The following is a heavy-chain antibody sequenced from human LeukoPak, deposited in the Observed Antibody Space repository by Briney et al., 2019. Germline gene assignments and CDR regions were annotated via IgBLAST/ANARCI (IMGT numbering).Heavy chain of an antibody. J-gene: IGHJ4*02. CDR2: IYYSGST. D-gene: IGHD4-17*01. CDR3: AGHAVGDYRFDY. Sequence: SETLSLTCAVSGGSISSTSYYWGWIRQPPGKGLEWIGNIYYSGSTYYNPSLKSRVTISVDTSKNQFSLKLNSVTAADTAVYYCAGHAVGDYRFDYWGQGTLVTVSS. V-gene: IGHV4-39*01. CDR1: GGSISSTSYY.